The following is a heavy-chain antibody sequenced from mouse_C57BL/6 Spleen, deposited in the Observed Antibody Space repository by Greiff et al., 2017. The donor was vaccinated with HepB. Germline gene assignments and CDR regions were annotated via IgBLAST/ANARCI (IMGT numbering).Heavy chain of an antibody. J-gene: IGHJ3*01. CDR1: GYTFTSYW. Sequence: VQLQQPGAELVKPGASVKMSCKASGYTFTSYWITWVKQRPGQGLEWIGDIYPGSGSTNYNEKFKSKATLTVDTSSSTAYMQLSSLTSEDSAVYYCARGGYDYDEGFAYGGQGTLVTVSA. CDR3: ARGGYDYDEGFAY. V-gene: IGHV1-55*01. CDR2: IYPGSGST. D-gene: IGHD2-4*01.